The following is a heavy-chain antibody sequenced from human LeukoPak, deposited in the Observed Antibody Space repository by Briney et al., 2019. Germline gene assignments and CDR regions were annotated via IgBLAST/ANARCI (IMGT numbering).Heavy chain of an antibody. D-gene: IGHD3-3*01. CDR3: ARARGRFLEWLSAYFDY. J-gene: IGHJ4*02. V-gene: IGHV3-20*04. CDR1: GFTFDDYG. Sequence: GGSLRLSCAASGFTFDDYGMSWVRQAPGKGLEWVSGINWNGGSTGYAESVKGRFTISRDNAKNSLYLQMNNLRAEDTALYYCARARGRFLEWLSAYFDYWGQGTLVTVSS. CDR2: INWNGGST.